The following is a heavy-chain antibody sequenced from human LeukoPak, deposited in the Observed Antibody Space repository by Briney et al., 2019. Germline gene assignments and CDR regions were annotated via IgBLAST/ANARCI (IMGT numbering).Heavy chain of an antibody. D-gene: IGHD4-17*01. V-gene: IGHV1-69*13. CDR2: IIPIFGTA. Sequence: GASVKVSCKASGGTFSSYAISWVRQAPGQGLEWMGGIIPIFGTANYAQKFQGRVTITADESTSTAYMELSSLRSEDTAVYYCARDLCFGDYRSSDCGLDVWGQGTTVSVSS. CDR1: GGTFSSYA. J-gene: IGHJ6*02. CDR3: ARDLCFGDYRSSDCGLDV.